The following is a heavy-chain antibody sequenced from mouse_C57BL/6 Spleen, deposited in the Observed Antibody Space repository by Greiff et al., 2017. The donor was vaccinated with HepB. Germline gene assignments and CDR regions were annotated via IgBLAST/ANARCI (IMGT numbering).Heavy chain of an antibody. CDR3: AKNLDYYGNYYYYAMDY. CDR1: GFSLTSYG. V-gene: IGHV2-5*01. Sequence: QVQLKESGPGLVQPSQSLSITCTVSGFSLTSYGVHWVRQSPGKGLEWLGVIWRGGSTDYNAAFMSRLSITKDNSKSQVFFKMNSLQADDTAIYYFAKNLDYYGNYYYYAMDYWGQGTSVTVSS. D-gene: IGHD2-1*01. CDR2: IWRGGST. J-gene: IGHJ4*01.